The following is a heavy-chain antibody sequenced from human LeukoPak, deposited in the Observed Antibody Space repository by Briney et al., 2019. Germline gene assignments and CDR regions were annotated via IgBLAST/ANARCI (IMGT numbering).Heavy chain of an antibody. Sequence: PGGSLRLSCAASGFTFSSYDMHWVRQATGKGLEWVSAIGTAGDTYYPGSVKGRFAISRENAKNSLYLQMNSLRAGDTAVYYCARGHYYYGSGSRREYGFDYWGQGTLVTVSS. D-gene: IGHD3-10*01. CDR1: GFTFSSYD. CDR2: IGTAGDT. CDR3: ARGHYYYGSGSRREYGFDY. J-gene: IGHJ4*02. V-gene: IGHV3-13*01.